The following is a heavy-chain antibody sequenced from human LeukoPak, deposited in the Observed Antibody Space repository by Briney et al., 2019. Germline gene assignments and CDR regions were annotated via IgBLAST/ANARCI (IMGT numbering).Heavy chain of an antibody. CDR1: GLSFSSYD. D-gene: IGHD4-17*01. J-gene: IGHJ2*01. CDR2: IGTKGDA. Sequence: GGSLRLSCAASGLSFSSYDMHWVRQATGKGLEWVSAIGTKGDAYYSDSVRGRFTISRENGKNSLYLQMNSLRAGDTAVYYCAREMSDTVTWGWYFDLWGRGTLVTVSS. V-gene: IGHV3-13*01. CDR3: AREMSDTVTWGWYFDL.